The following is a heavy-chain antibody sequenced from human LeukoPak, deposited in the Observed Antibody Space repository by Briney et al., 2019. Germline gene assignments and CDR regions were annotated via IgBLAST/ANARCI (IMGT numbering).Heavy chain of an antibody. V-gene: IGHV3-43*01. CDR2: ISWDGGST. CDR1: GFTFDDYT. J-gene: IGHJ4*02. Sequence: GGSLRLSCAASGFTFDDYTMHWVRQAPGKGLEWVSLISWDGGSTYYADSVKGRFTISRDNSKNSLYLQMNSLRTEDTALYYCAKDSLWRPDYYDSSGYYPYFDYWGQGTLVTVSS. CDR3: AKDSLWRPDYYDSSGYYPYFDY. D-gene: IGHD3-22*01.